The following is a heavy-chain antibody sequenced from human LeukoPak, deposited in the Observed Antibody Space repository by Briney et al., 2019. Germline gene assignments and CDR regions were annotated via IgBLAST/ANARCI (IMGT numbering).Heavy chain of an antibody. V-gene: IGHV3-23*01. D-gene: IGHD6-13*01. CDR1: GFTFSSYA. CDR3: AKTRPLDSSSWSHGDY. J-gene: IGHJ4*02. Sequence: GGSLRLTCAASGFTFSSYAMSWVRQAPGKGLEWVSAISGSGDSTYYGDSVKGRFTISRDNSKNTLYLQMNSLRAEDTAVYYCAKTRPLDSSSWSHGDYWGQGTLVTVSS. CDR2: ISGSGDST.